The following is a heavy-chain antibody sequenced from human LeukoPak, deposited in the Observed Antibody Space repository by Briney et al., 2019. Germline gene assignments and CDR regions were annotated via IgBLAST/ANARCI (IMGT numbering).Heavy chain of an antibody. Sequence: SETLSLTCTVSGGSISSSSYYWGWIRQPPGKGLEWIGSIYYSGSTYYNPSLKSRVTISVDTSKNQFSLKLSSVTAADTAVYYCARDQIGSGYYDYWGQGTLVTVSS. D-gene: IGHD3-22*01. CDR2: IYYSGST. V-gene: IGHV4-39*02. CDR3: ARDQIGSGYYDY. CDR1: GGSISSSSYY. J-gene: IGHJ4*02.